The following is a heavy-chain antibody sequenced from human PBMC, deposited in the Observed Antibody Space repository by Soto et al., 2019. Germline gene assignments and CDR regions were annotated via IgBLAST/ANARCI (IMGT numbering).Heavy chain of an antibody. CDR3: ARGSYCSSTSCSTHFDY. Sequence: PSETLSLTCTVSVGSISSYYWIWIRQPPGKGLEWIGYIYYSGSTNYNPSLKSRVTISVDTSKNQFSLKLSSVTAADTAVYYCARGSYCSSTSCSTHFDYWGQGTLVTVSS. CDR1: VGSISSYY. CDR2: IYYSGST. J-gene: IGHJ4*02. V-gene: IGHV4-59*01. D-gene: IGHD2-2*01.